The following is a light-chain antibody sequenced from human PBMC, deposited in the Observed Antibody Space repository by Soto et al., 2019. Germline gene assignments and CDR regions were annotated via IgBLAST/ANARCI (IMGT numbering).Light chain of an antibody. Sequence: HSVLTQPSSLSGSPGQSITISCTGTISDVAAYNYVSWYQQHPGKAPKLMIYEVSNRPSGVSNRFSGSKSGNTASLTISGLQAEDEADYYCSSYTSSTPIYVFGTGTKVTVL. CDR3: SSYTSSTPIYV. J-gene: IGLJ1*01. CDR1: ISDVAAYNY. V-gene: IGLV2-14*01. CDR2: EVS.